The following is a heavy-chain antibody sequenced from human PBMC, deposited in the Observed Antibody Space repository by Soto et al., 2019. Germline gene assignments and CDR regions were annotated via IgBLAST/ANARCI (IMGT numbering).Heavy chain of an antibody. Sequence: ASVKVSCKTSGYVFTGYYLHWVRQAPGQGLEWMRWINCRSGGTTYTQKFQGGVTLTMDTSTSTAYMELSSLISDDTALYYCMRGASARDSSGYPYYFDPWGQGTLVTVSS. CDR3: MRGASARDSSGYPYYFDP. J-gene: IGHJ4*02. D-gene: IGHD3-22*01. CDR2: INCRSGGT. CDR1: GYVFTGYY. V-gene: IGHV1-2*02.